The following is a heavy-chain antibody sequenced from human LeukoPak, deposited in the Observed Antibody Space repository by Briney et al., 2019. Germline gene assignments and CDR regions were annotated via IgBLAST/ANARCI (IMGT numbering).Heavy chain of an antibody. CDR1: GGSLSSYY. CDR2: IYTSGST. V-gene: IGHV4-4*09. Sequence: PSESLSLTCTVSGGSLSSYYWSWIRQPPGKGLEWIGYIYTSGSTNYNPSLKSRVTISVDTSKTQFSLKLSCVTAADTAVYYCARHQRVGSSEFDYWGQGTLVTVSS. D-gene: IGHD6-6*01. CDR3: ARHQRVGSSEFDY. J-gene: IGHJ4*02.